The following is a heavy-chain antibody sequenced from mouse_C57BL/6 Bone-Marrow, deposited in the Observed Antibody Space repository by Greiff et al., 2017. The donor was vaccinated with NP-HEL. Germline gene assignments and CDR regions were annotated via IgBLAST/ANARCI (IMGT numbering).Heavy chain of an antibody. V-gene: IGHV1-26*01. CDR3: ARLDDYDALDY. J-gene: IGHJ2*01. D-gene: IGHD2-4*01. CDR1: GYTFTDYY. CDR2: INPNNGGT. Sequence: EVQLQQSGPELVKPGASVKISCKASGYTFTDYYMNWVKQSHGKSLEWIGDINPNNGGTSYNQKFKGKATLTVDKSSSTAYMELRSLTSEDSAVYYCARLDDYDALDYWGQGTTLTVSS.